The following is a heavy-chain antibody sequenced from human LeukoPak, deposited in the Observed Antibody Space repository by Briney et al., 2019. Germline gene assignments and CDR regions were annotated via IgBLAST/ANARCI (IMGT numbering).Heavy chain of an antibody. CDR3: ARDRVVVPAAFDY. J-gene: IGHJ4*02. Sequence: ASVKVSCKASGYTFTAYYMHWVRQAPGQGLEWMGWINPNSGGTNYAQKFQGRVTMTRDTSISTAYMELSRLRSDDTAVYYCARDRVVVPAAFDYWAQGTLVTVSS. D-gene: IGHD2-2*01. CDR2: INPNSGGT. CDR1: GYTFTAYY. V-gene: IGHV1-2*02.